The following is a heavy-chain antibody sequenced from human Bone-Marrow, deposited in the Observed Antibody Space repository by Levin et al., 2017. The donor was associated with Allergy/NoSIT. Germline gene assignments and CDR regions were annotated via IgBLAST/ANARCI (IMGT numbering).Heavy chain of an antibody. V-gene: IGHV3-23*01. CDR3: AKRRGFSSGRDGYGLHV. CDR1: GFTFSSYA. Sequence: GGSLRLSCAASGFTFSSYAMSWVRQAPGKGLEWVSIVSGNGVTTYYADSVKGRFTISRDNSKNTVYLQMNSLGADDTAVYYCAKRRGFSSGRDGYGLHVWGQGTTLTVSS. CDR2: VSGNGVTT. D-gene: IGHD3-10*01. J-gene: IGHJ6*02.